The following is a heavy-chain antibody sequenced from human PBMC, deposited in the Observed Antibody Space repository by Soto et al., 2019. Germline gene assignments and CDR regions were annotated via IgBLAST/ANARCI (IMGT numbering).Heavy chain of an antibody. CDR1: GGTFSSYA. V-gene: IGHV1-2*02. CDR2: INPNSGGT. CDR3: ARANYDSSGMTDGMDV. J-gene: IGHJ6*02. D-gene: IGHD3-22*01. Sequence: QVQLVQSGAEVKKPGSSVKVSCKASGGTFSSYAISWVRQAPGQGLEWMGGINPNSGGTNYAQKFQGRVTMTRDTSISTAYMELSRLRSDDTAVYYCARANYDSSGMTDGMDVWGQGTTVTVSS.